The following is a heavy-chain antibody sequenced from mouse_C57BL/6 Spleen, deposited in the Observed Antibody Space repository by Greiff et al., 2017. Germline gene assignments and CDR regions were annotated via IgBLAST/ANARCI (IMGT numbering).Heavy chain of an antibody. V-gene: IGHV1-26*01. D-gene: IGHD2-5*01. CDR2: INPNNGGT. Sequence: EVQLQQSGPELVKPGASVKISCKASGYTFTDYYMNWVKQSHGKSLEWIGDINPNNGGTSYNQKFKGKATLTVDKSSSTAYMELRSLTSEDSAVYYCARLAYYSNNPYFDYWGQGTTLTVSS. CDR1: GYTFTDYY. CDR3: ARLAYYSNNPYFDY. J-gene: IGHJ2*01.